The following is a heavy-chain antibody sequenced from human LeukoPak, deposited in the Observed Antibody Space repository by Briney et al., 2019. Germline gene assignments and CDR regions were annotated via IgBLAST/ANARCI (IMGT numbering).Heavy chain of an antibody. V-gene: IGHV3-7*01. CDR2: IKQDGSER. Sequence: GGSLRLSCAASGFTFSSYWMSWLRQAPGKGLEWVANIKQDGSERYYVDSVKGRFTISRDNAKNSLYLQRNSLRAEDTAVYYCAREPIVVVPAAMMENWFDPWGQGTLGTVSS. CDR3: AREPIVVVPAAMMENWFDP. CDR1: GFTFSSYW. J-gene: IGHJ5*02. D-gene: IGHD2-2*01.